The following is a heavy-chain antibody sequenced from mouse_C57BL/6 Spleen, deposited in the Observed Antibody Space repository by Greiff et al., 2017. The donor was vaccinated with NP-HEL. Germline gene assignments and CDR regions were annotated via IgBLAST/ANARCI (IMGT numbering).Heavy chain of an antibody. D-gene: IGHD1-1*01. J-gene: IGHJ2*01. CDR2: IYPGDGDT. CDR1: GYAFSSSW. V-gene: IGHV1-82*01. CDR3: ARRLYYYGSSYFDY. Sequence: QVQLQQSGPELVKPGASVKISCKASGYAFSSSWMNWVKQRPGKGLEWIGRIYPGDGDTNYNGKFKGKATLTADKSSSTASMQLCSLTSEDSAVYFCARRLYYYGSSYFDYWGQGTTLTVSS.